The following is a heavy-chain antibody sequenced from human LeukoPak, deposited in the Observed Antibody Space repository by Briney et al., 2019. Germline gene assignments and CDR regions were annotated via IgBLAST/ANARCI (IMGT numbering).Heavy chain of an antibody. CDR2: ISYDGSNK. V-gene: IGHV3-30-3*01. CDR1: GFTFSSYA. CDR3: AAGSGSYYPDYYGMDV. J-gene: IGHJ6*02. D-gene: IGHD3-10*01. Sequence: GGSLRLSCAASGFTFSSYAMHWVRQAPGKGLEWVAVISYDGSNKYYAASVKGRFTISRDNSKNTLYLQMNSLRAEDTAVYNCAAGSGSYYPDYYGMDVWGQGTTVTVSS.